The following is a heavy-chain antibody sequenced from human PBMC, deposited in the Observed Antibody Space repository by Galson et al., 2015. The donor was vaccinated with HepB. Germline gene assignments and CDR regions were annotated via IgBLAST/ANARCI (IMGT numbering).Heavy chain of an antibody. CDR3: ASDYCGGDCYSSYYYGMDV. CDR1: GGTFSSYA. V-gene: IGHV1-69*13. Sequence: SVKVSCKASGGTFSSYAISWVRQAPGQGLEWMGGIIPIFGTANYAQKFQGRVTITADESTSTAYMELSSLRSEDTAVYYCASDYCGGDCYSSYYYGMDVWGQGTTVTVSS. J-gene: IGHJ6*02. CDR2: IIPIFGTA. D-gene: IGHD2-21*02.